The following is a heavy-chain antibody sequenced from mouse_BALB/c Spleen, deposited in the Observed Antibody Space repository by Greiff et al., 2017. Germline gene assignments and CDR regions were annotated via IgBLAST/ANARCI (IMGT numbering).Heavy chain of an antibody. CDR2: IDPENGNT. J-gene: IGHJ4*01. CDR1: GFNIKDYY. Sequence: VHVKQSGAELVRPGALVKLSCKASGFNIKDYYMHWVKQRPEQGLEWIGWIDPENGNTIYDPKFQGKASITADTSSNTAYLQLSSLTSEDTAVYYCARSPYYYGSSLYAVDYWGQGTSVTVSS. D-gene: IGHD1-1*01. V-gene: IGHV14-1*02. CDR3: ARSPYYYGSSLYAVDY.